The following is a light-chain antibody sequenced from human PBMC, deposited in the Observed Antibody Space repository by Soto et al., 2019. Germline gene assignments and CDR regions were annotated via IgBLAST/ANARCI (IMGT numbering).Light chain of an antibody. J-gene: IGLJ2*01. CDR2: EVS. CDR1: SSDIGGYNY. V-gene: IGLV2-8*01. Sequence: QSVLTQPPSASGSPGQSVTISCTGTSSDIGGYNYVYWYQQHPGKAPKLMIYEVSKRPSGVPDRFSGSKSGNTASLTVSGLQAEDEADYYCNSYTSSTTLVFGGGTKLTVL. CDR3: NSYTSSTTLV.